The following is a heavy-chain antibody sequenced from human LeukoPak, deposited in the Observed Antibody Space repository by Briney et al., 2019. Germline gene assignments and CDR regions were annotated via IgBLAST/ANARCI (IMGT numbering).Heavy chain of an antibody. D-gene: IGHD5-24*01. Sequence: GGSLRLSCVASGFTFSSYGMSWVRQAPGKGLEWVSGISGSGGSTYYAVSVKGRFTISRDNSKKTLYLQMNSLRAEDTAVYYCAKDRGWLPFDYWGQGTLVTVSS. J-gene: IGHJ4*02. V-gene: IGHV3-23*01. CDR2: ISGSGGST. CDR1: GFTFSSYG. CDR3: AKDRGWLPFDY.